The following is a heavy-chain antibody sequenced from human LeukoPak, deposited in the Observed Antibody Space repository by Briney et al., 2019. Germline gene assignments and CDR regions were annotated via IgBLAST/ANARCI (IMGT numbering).Heavy chain of an antibody. V-gene: IGHV1-46*01. J-gene: IGHJ4*02. CDR1: GYTFTSNY. Sequence: ASVKVSCKASGYTFTSNYMLWVRQAPGQGLEWMGIINPSGGSTSYAQKFQGRVTMTRDTSISTAYMELNSLTSEDTAVYYCAKNIRDTGTFDYWGQGTLVTVSS. CDR3: AKNIRDTGTFDY. D-gene: IGHD5-18*01. CDR2: INPSGGST.